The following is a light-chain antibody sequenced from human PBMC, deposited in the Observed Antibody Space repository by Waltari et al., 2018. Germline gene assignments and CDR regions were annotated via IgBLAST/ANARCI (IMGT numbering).Light chain of an antibody. CDR1: NIGTYS. V-gene: IGLV3-21*02. CDR3: QVWDNRRGHRWV. J-gene: IGLJ3*02. CDR2: GDR. Sequence: SYVLTQPPSVSVAPGQPATITCGGDNIGTYSVHWYHQKPGQAPVLVVNGDRDRPSRFPERCSGSNSVKTATLTISRVEAADEAEYYCQVWDNRRGHRWVFGGGTKLTVL.